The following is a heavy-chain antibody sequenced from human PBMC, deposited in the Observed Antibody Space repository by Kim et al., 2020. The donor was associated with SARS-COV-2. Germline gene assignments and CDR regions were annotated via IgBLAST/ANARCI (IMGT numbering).Heavy chain of an antibody. CDR2: TP. V-gene: IGHV3-72*01. CDR3: ADAGTTPADL. Sequence: TPHYAASVQGRFIISRDASKNSAYLHMNSVKIDDTAVYYCADAGTTPADLWGQGALVTVSS. J-gene: IGHJ5*02. D-gene: IGHD1-1*01.